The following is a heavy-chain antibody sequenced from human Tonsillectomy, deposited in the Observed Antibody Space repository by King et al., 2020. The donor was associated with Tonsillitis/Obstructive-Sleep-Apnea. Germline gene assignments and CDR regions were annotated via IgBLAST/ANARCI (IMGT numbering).Heavy chain of an antibody. CDR3: AHGRTMTTVTTTATSDWFDP. CDR2: INHSGST. J-gene: IGHJ5*02. CDR1: GGSFSGYY. D-gene: IGHD4-17*01. V-gene: IGHV4-34*01. Sequence: VQLQQWGAGLLKPSETLSLTCAVYGGSFSGYYWSWIRQPPGKGLEWIGEINHSGSTNYNPSLKSRVTISVDTSKNQFSLKLSSVTAADTAVYYCAHGRTMTTVTTTATSDWFDPWGQGTLVTVSS.